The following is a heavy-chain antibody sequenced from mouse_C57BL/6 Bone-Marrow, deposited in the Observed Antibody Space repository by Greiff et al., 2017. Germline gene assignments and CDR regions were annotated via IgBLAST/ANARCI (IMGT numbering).Heavy chain of an antibody. CDR1: GYTFTSYW. V-gene: IGHV1-72*01. CDR3: ARSRWLLLNAMDY. CDR2: IDPNSGGT. D-gene: IGHD2-3*01. Sequence: QVQLQQPGAELVKPGASVKLSCKASGYTFTSYWMHWVKQRPGRGLEWIGRIDPNSGGTKYNEKFKSKATLTVDKPSSTAYMQLSSQTSEDSAVYYCARSRWLLLNAMDYWGQGTSVTVSS. J-gene: IGHJ4*01.